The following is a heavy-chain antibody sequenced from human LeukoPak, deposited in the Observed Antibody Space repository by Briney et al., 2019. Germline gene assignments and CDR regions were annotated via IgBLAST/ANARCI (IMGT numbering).Heavy chain of an antibody. J-gene: IGHJ4*02. Sequence: GASVKVSCKSSGYTFTGYYMHWVRQAPGRGLEWMGWINPNSGGTNYAQKFQGGVTITSDMSTSTAYMELSSLRSEDTAVYCCAAAKVSGSYLFDYWGQGTLVTVSS. V-gene: IGHV1-2*02. CDR3: AAAKVSGSYLFDY. D-gene: IGHD1-26*01. CDR2: INPNSGGT. CDR1: GYTFTGYY.